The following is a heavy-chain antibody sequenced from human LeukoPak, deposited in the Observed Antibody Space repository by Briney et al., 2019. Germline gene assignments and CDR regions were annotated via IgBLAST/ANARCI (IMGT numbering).Heavy chain of an antibody. D-gene: IGHD6-13*01. V-gene: IGHV4-4*02. CDR1: GGSISSSNW. CDR3: ARDLLAAAGSGLGY. CDR2: IYHSGST. Sequence: SETLSLTCAVSGGSISSSNWWTWVRQSPGKGLEWIGEIYHSGSTYYNPPLKSRVTISVDRSKNQFSLKLSSVTAADTAVYYCARDLLAAAGSGLGYWGQGTLVTVSS. J-gene: IGHJ4*02.